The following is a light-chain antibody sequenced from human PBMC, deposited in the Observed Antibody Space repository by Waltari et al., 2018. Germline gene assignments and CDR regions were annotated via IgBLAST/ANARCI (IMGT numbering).Light chain of an antibody. CDR3: QQYGSSPTWT. CDR1: PSVSSSY. CDR2: GAS. V-gene: IGKV3-20*01. Sequence: EIVLTQSPGTLSLSPGGRATLSCRASPSVSSSYLAWYQQKPGQAPRLLIYGASSRATGIPDRFSGSGSGTDFTLTISRLEPEDFAVYYCQQYGSSPTWTFGQGTKVEIK. J-gene: IGKJ1*01.